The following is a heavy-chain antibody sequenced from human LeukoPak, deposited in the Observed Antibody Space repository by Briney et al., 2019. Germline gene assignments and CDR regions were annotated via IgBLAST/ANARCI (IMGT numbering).Heavy chain of an antibody. D-gene: IGHD6-6*01. Sequence: ASVKVSCKASGYTFTSYGISWVRQAPGQGLERMGWISAYNGNTNYARKLQGRVTMTTDTSTSTAYMELRSLRSDDTAVYYCARVQYRVRTYYYYGMDVWGQGTTVTVSS. J-gene: IGHJ6*02. CDR3: ARVQYRVRTYYYYGMDV. CDR2: ISAYNGNT. V-gene: IGHV1-18*01. CDR1: GYTFTSYG.